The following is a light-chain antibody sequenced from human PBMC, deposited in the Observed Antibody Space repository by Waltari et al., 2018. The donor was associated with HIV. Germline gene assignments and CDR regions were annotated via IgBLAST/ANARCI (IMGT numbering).Light chain of an antibody. Sequence: EIVLTQPPATLSLSPGERATLSCRASQSVSSNLAWYQQKPGQAPRLLIYGTSTRATGIPARFSGSGSGTEFTLTISSLQSEDFAVYYCQQYNNWQYTFGQGTKLEIK. CDR1: QSVSSN. J-gene: IGKJ2*01. CDR3: QQYNNWQYT. CDR2: GTS. V-gene: IGKV3-15*01.